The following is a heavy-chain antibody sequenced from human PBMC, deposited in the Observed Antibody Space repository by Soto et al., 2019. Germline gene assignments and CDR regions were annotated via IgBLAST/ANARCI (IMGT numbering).Heavy chain of an antibody. J-gene: IGHJ5*02. CDR1: GFTFSTYG. CDR3: ARDLGTYGWFAP. D-gene: IGHD3-16*01. Sequence: QVQLVESGGGVVQPGGSLILSCVASGFTFSTYGMHWVRQAPGKGLEWVAIIWKDGSNERYADSVKGRFTISRDNSKNTLYLQMNSLSAEDTAVYYCARDLGTYGWFAPWGQGTLVTVSS. CDR2: IWKDGSNE. V-gene: IGHV3-33*01.